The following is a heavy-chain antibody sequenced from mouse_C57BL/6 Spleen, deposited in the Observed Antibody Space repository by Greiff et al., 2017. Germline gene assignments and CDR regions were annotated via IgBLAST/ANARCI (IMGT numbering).Heavy chain of an antibody. CDR2: IDPENGDT. J-gene: IGHJ3*01. CDR1: GFNIKDDY. CDR3: TTPLYYGSSYGFAY. D-gene: IGHD1-1*01. Sequence: EVQLVESGAELVRPGASVKLSCTASGFNIKDDYMHWVKQRPEQGLEWIGWIDPENGDTEYASKFQGKATITADTSSNTAYLQLSSLTSEDTAVYYCTTPLYYGSSYGFAYWGQGTLVTVSA. V-gene: IGHV14-4*01.